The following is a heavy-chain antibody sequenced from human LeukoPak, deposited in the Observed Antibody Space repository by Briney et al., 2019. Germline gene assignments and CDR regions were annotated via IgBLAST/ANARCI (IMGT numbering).Heavy chain of an antibody. V-gene: IGHV3-9*01. J-gene: IGHJ4*02. CDR3: AKDSTAMVAGRLDY. CDR1: GFTFDDYA. CDR2: ISWNSGSI. D-gene: IGHD5-18*01. Sequence: GGSLRLSCAASGFTFDDYAMHWVRQAPGKGLEWVSGISWNSGSIGYADSVKDRFTISRDNAKNSLYLQMNSLRAEDTALYYCAKDSTAMVAGRLDYWGQGTLVTVSS.